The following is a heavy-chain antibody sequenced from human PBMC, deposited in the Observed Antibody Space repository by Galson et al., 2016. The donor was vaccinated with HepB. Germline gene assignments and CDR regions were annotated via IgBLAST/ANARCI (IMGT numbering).Heavy chain of an antibody. V-gene: IGHV3-53*01. CDR3: ARDSSDYGDYERPPDY. J-gene: IGHJ4*02. D-gene: IGHD4-17*01. CDR1: GFTVSSNS. Sequence: SLRLSCAASGFTVSSNSISWVRQAPGKGLEWVSVIYRGGSAFYADSVKGRFTISRDNSKNTVYLQMNSLRAEDTAVYFCARDSSDYGDYERPPDYWGQGTLVTVSS. CDR2: IYRGGSA.